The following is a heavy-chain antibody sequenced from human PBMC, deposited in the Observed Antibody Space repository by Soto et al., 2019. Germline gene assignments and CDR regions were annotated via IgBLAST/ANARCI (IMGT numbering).Heavy chain of an antibody. CDR2: IYYSGST. Sequence: SETLSLTCTVSGGSISSYYWSWIRQPPGKGLEWIGYIYYSGSTNYNPSLKSRVTISVDTSKNQFSLKLSSVTAADTAVYYCARRSPIAAAGTGRFDPWGQGTLVTVSS. V-gene: IGHV4-59*01. J-gene: IGHJ5*02. D-gene: IGHD6-13*01. CDR1: GGSISSYY. CDR3: ARRSPIAAAGTGRFDP.